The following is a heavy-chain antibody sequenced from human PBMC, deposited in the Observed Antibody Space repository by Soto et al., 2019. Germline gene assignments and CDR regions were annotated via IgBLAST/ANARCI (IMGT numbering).Heavy chain of an antibody. CDR1: GGSISGFY. D-gene: IGHD3-10*01. CDR2: IYSSGNT. J-gene: IGHJ4*02. CDR3: ARDHWTPVGGSGSYYFFDY. Sequence: QVQLQESGPGLVKPSETLSLTCTVSGGSISGFYWTWIRQPAGRGLEWIGRIYSSGNTYYNPSLTSGVTRSVDTSKNQFSLKLTSVTAADTAVYFCARDHWTPVGGSGSYYFFDYWGQGALVTVSS. V-gene: IGHV4-4*07.